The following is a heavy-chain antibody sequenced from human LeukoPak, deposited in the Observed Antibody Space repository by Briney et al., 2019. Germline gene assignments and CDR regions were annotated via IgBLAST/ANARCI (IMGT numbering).Heavy chain of an antibody. J-gene: IGHJ6*02. D-gene: IGHD1/OR15-1a*01. Sequence: GASVKVSCKASGYTFTLYYMHWVRQAPGQGLEWVAIVNPSSGITTYGQKFQGRVAVTRDTSTSTVYMELSSLRSEDTAVYYCARENTLITRGDYYYGMDVWGQGTTVIVSS. CDR1: GYTFTLYY. V-gene: IGHV1-46*01. CDR3: ARENTLITRGDYYYGMDV. CDR2: VNPSSGIT.